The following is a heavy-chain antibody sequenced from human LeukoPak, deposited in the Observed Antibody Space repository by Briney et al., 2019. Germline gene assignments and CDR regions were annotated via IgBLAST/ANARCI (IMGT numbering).Heavy chain of an antibody. CDR2: ISGSGGST. CDR3: ARVDDSSGYYYSDAFDI. V-gene: IGHV3-23*01. D-gene: IGHD3-22*01. J-gene: IGHJ3*02. CDR1: GFTFSSYA. Sequence: GGSLRLSCAASGFTFSSYAMSWVRQAPGKGLEWVSAISGSGGSTYYADSVKGRFTISRDNSKNTLYLQMNSLRAEDTAVYYCARVDDSSGYYYSDAFDIWGQGTMVTVSS.